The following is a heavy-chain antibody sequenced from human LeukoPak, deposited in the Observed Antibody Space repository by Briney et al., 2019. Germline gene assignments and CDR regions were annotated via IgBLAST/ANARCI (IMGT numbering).Heavy chain of an antibody. V-gene: IGHV3-30*02. CDR3: ARDLVSAGTRYYDL. J-gene: IGHJ2*01. D-gene: IGHD1-1*01. CDR2: IVYDGSNK. Sequence: GGSLTLSCAASGITLRIFGMHWVRQAPGRGLVWGAYIVYDGSNKYYADSVKGRFTISRDNSKNTLSLQMNSLTGEDTAVYYCARDLVSAGTRYYDLWGRGTVVTVSS. CDR1: GITLRIFG.